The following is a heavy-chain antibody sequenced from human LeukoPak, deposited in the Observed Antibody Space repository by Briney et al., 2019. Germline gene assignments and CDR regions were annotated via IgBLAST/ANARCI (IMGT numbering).Heavy chain of an antibody. D-gene: IGHD6-25*01. CDR3: ARDEQRLQTIPDY. J-gene: IGHJ4*02. CDR1: GFTFSRYS. V-gene: IGHV3-21*01. Sequence: GGSLRLSCAASGFTFSRYSMNWVRQAPGKGLEWFSSISSSSSYIYYADSVKGRFTISRDNAKNSLYLQMNSLRAEDAAMYYCARDEQRLQTIPDYWGQGTLVTVSS. CDR2: ISSSSSYI.